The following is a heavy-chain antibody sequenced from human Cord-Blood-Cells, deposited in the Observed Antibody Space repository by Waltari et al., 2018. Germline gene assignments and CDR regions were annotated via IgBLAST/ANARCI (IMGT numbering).Heavy chain of an antibody. V-gene: IGHV3-23*01. CDR1: GFTFSSYA. D-gene: IGHD3-22*01. Sequence: EVQLLESGGGLVQPGGSLRLSCAASGFTFSSYAMSWVGQAPGKGLAWVSAIRGSGGRKYYANSVKGRFTISRGNSKNTLYLQMNSLRAEDTAVYYCAKEGGFGTMIVVANDAFDIWGQGTMVTVSS. CDR2: IRGSGGRK. CDR3: AKEGGFGTMIVVANDAFDI. J-gene: IGHJ3*02.